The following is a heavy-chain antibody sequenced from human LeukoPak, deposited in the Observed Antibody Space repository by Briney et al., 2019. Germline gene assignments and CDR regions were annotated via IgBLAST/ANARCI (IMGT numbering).Heavy chain of an antibody. D-gene: IGHD5-12*01. J-gene: IGHJ6*03. CDR2: IYTSGST. V-gene: IGHV4-4*09. Sequence: PSETLSLTCTVSGGSISSYYWSWIRQPPGKGLEWIGYIYTSGSTNYNPSLKSRVTISVDTSKNQFSLKLSSVTAADTAVYYCARQIRGYSGYDKGFHYYYMDVWSKGTTVTVSS. CDR3: ARQIRGYSGYDKGFHYYYMDV. CDR1: GGSISSYY.